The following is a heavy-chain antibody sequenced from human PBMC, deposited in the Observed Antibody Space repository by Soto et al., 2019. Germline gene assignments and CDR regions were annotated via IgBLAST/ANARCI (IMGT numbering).Heavy chain of an antibody. CDR1: GFTFNNKW. CDR2: IDGYPTTT. Sequence: EVQLVESGGGLVQPGGSLRLSCTASGFTFNNKWMHWVRQAPGKGLVWVSRIDGYPTTTNYADSVKGRFTISRDNAKNTVFLHVNSLTDEDTAVYYCARGGAMGVDYWGQGTLVTVSS. CDR3: ARGGAMGVDY. J-gene: IGHJ4*02. V-gene: IGHV3-74*01. D-gene: IGHD1-26*01.